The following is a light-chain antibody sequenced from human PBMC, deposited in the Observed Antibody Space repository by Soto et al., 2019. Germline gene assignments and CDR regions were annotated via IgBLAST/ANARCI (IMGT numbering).Light chain of an antibody. CDR2: EVS. V-gene: IGLV2-14*01. CDR1: SSDVGGYNY. CDR3: SSYTTTNSLGV. J-gene: IGLJ3*02. Sequence: QSALTQPASVSGSPGQSITISCTGTSSDVGGYNYVSWYQQHPGKAPKLMIYEVSNRPSGVSNRFSGSKSGNTASLTISGLQPEDEADYYCSSYTTTNSLGVFGGGTKLTVL.